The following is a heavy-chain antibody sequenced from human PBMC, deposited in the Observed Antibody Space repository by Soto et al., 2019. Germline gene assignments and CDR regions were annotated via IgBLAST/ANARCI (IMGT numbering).Heavy chain of an antibody. CDR2: ISPYYGKA. D-gene: IGHD3-10*01. Sequence: ASVKVSCKASGYTFTSYGISWVRQAPGQGLEWMGGISPYYGKANYAQKLQGRVTMTTDKSTSTAYMELSSLRSEDTAVYYCARATAPLWFGEGYYYGMDVWGQGTTVTVSS. V-gene: IGHV1-18*01. J-gene: IGHJ6*02. CDR3: ARATAPLWFGEGYYYGMDV. CDR1: GYTFTSYG.